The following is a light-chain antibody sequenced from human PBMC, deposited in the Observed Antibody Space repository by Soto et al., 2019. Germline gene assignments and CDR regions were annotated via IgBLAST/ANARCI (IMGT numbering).Light chain of an antibody. J-gene: IGKJ4*01. Sequence: EIVLTQSPATLSLSPGERATLSCWASQSVSNSLAWYQQRPGQSPRLLIYDVSTRATGFPARFGGSGSGTDFTLTISSLETEDFAVYYCQQRTNWPLTFGGGTKVEI. CDR3: QQRTNWPLT. CDR1: QSVSNS. CDR2: DVS. V-gene: IGKV3-11*01.